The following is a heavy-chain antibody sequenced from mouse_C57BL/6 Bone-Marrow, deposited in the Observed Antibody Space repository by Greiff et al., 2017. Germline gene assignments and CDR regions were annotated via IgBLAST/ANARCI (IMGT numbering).Heavy chain of an antibody. D-gene: IGHD1-1*01. CDR3: ARLHYYGSRNAMDY. J-gene: IGHJ4*01. V-gene: IGHV5-9*01. CDR2: ISGGGGNT. CDR1: GFTFSSYT. Sequence: EVKLQESGGGLVKPGGSLKLSCAASGFTFSSYTMSWVRQTPEKRLEWVATISGGGGNTYYPDSVKGRFTISRDNAKNTLYLQMSSLRSEDTALYYCARLHYYGSRNAMDYWGQGTSVTVSS.